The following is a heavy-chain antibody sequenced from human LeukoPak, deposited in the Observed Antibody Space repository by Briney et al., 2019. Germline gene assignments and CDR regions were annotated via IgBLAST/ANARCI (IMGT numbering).Heavy chain of an antibody. CDR2: INHSGST. V-gene: IGHV4-34*01. Sequence: SETLSLTCAVYGGSFSGYYWSWIRQPPGKGLEWIGEINHSGSTNYNPSLKSRVTISVDTSKNQFSLKLSSVTAADTAVYYCARESLVRASTYGMDVWGQGTTVTVSS. CDR1: GGSFSGYY. J-gene: IGHJ6*02. D-gene: IGHD3-10*01. CDR3: ARESLVRASTYGMDV.